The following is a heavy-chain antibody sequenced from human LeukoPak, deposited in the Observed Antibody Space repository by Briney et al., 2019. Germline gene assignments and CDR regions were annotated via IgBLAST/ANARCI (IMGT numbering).Heavy chain of an antibody. CDR3: ARDREYYDILTGYYPSGMVV. CDR1: GGSISSYY. V-gene: IGHV4-59*12. Sequence: SETLSLTCTVSGGSISSYYWSWIRQPPGKGLEWIGYIYYSGSTYYNPSLKSRVTISVDTSKNQFFLRLSSVTAADTAVYYCARDREYYDILTGYYPSGMVVWGQGTTVTVSS. CDR2: IYYSGST. J-gene: IGHJ6*02. D-gene: IGHD3-9*01.